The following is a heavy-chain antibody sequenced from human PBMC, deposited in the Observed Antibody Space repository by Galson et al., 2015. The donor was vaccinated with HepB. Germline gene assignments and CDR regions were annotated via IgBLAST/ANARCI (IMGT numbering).Heavy chain of an antibody. CDR2: ISGSGGST. CDR1: GFTFSSYA. Sequence: SLRLSCAASGFTFSSYAMSWVRQAPGKGLEWVSAISGSGGSTYYADSVKGRFTISRDNSKNTLYLQMNRLRAEDTAVYYCAGSDIVVVPAATHFDYWGQGTLVTVSS. V-gene: IGHV3-23*01. CDR3: AGSDIVVVPAATHFDY. D-gene: IGHD2-2*01. J-gene: IGHJ4*02.